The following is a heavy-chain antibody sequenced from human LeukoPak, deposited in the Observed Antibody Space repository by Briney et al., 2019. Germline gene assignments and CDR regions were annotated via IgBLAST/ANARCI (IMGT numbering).Heavy chain of an antibody. Sequence: GGSLRLSCAASGFTFSDYGIHWVRQAPGKGLEWVALISYDGSKKYYPDFVKGRFTISRDNSRSTLYLQMNSLRAEDTAVYYCAKDKSWKLGYFDYWGQGALVTVSS. J-gene: IGHJ4*02. CDR1: GFTFSDYG. V-gene: IGHV3-30*18. D-gene: IGHD7-27*01. CDR2: ISYDGSKK. CDR3: AKDKSWKLGYFDY.